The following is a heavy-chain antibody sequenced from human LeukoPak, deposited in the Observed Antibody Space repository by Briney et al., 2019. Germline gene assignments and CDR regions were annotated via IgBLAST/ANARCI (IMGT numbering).Heavy chain of an antibody. CDR2: IIPIFGTA. V-gene: IGHV1-69*05. J-gene: IGHJ4*02. D-gene: IGHD1-26*01. CDR1: GGTFSSYA. Sequence: SVKVSCKASGGTFSSYAISWVRQAPGQGLEWMGGIIPIFGTANYAQKFQGRVTITTDESTSTAYMELSSLRAEDTAVYYCAKRGSYAVLRSEFDYWGQGTLVTVSS. CDR3: AKRGSYAVLRSEFDY.